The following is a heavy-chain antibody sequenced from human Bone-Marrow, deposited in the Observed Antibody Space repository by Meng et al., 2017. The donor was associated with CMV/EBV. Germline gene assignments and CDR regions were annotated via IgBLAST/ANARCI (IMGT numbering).Heavy chain of an antibody. Sequence: GGSLRLSCAASGFTFSSYAMHWVRQAPGKGLEWVAVISYDGSNKYYADSVKGRFTISRDNSKNTLYLQMNSLRAEDTAVYYCAKAGGGYKFDPWGQGTLVTVSS. D-gene: IGHD3-22*01. CDR1: GFTFSSYA. J-gene: IGHJ5*02. CDR2: ISYDGSNK. CDR3: AKAGGGYKFDP. V-gene: IGHV3-30*04.